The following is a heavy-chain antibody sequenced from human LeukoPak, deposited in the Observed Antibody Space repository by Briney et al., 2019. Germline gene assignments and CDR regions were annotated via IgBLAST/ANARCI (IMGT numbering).Heavy chain of an antibody. J-gene: IGHJ4*02. D-gene: IGHD3-22*01. V-gene: IGHV3-11*04. Sequence: GGSLRLSCAVTGFPFTRFYMSWIRQAPGKGLEWISYIGLSGSPLDYADSVRGRFTISRDNAKNSLYLEMNSLRAEDTAVYYCARKDFSSGSFSYWGQGTLVTVSS. CDR3: ARKDFSSGSFSY. CDR1: GFPFTRFY. CDR2: IGLSGSPL.